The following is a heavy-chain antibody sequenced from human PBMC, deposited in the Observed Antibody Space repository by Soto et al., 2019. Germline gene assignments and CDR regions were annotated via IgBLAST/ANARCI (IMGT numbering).Heavy chain of an antibody. Sequence: GGSLRLSCSASGFTFSSYAMHWVRQAPGKGLEYVSAISSNGGSTYYADSVKGRFTISRDNSKNTLYLQMSSLRAEDTAVYYCVKDAGGLVVPGLTTAFDYWGQGTLVTVSS. V-gene: IGHV3-64D*06. CDR2: ISSNGGST. D-gene: IGHD2-2*01. CDR3: VKDAGGLVVPGLTTAFDY. J-gene: IGHJ4*02. CDR1: GFTFSSYA.